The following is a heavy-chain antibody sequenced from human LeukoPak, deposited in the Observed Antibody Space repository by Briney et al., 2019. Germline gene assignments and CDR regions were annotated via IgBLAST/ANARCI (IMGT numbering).Heavy chain of an antibody. CDR3: AKVHFCSGGSCYPDY. V-gene: IGHV3-30*18. CDR2: ISYDGSNK. D-gene: IGHD2-15*01. CDR1: GFTFSSYG. Sequence: GGSLRLSCAASGFTFSSYGMHWVRQAPGKGLEWVAVISYDGSNKYYADSVKGRFTISRDNSKNTLYLQMNSLRAEDTAVYYCAKVHFCSGGSCYPDYWGQGTLVTVSS. J-gene: IGHJ4*02.